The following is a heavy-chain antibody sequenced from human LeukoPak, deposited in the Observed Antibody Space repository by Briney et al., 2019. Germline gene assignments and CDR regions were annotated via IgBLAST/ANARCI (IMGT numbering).Heavy chain of an antibody. D-gene: IGHD2-21*02. Sequence: SETLSLTCAVYGGSFSGYYWSWIRQPPGRGLEWIGTIYYSGSTYYDPSLKSRVTISTDTSKNQFSLNLRSVTAADTAVYYCARVRGDSPYSFDYWGQGTLVTVSS. CDR1: GGSFSGYY. J-gene: IGHJ4*02. CDR3: ARVRGDSPYSFDY. V-gene: IGHV4-34*01. CDR2: IYYSGST.